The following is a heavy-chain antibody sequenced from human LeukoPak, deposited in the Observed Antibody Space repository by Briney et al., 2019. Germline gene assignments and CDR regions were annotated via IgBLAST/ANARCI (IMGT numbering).Heavy chain of an antibody. V-gene: IGHV3-23*01. CDR2: ISGSGGST. CDR1: GFTFSSYA. CDR3: AKWGDYDFWSGPYWYFDL. D-gene: IGHD3-3*01. Sequence: GGSLRLSCAASGFTFSSYAMSWVRQAPGKWLEWVSAISGSGGSTYYADSVKGRFTISRDNSKNTLYLQMNSLRAEDTAVNYCAKWGDYDFWSGPYWYFDLWGRGTLVTVSS. J-gene: IGHJ2*01.